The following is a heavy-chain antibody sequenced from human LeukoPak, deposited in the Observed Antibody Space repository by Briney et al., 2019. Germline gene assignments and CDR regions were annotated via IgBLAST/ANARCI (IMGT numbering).Heavy chain of an antibody. Sequence: TPSETLSLTCTVSGGSISSYYWSWVRQPPGKGLEWIGYIYYSGSTNYNPSLKSRVTISVDTSKNQFSLKLSSVTAADTAVYYCARRIQLWREYYFDYWGQGTLVTVSS. CDR2: IYYSGST. CDR1: GGSISSYY. D-gene: IGHD5-18*01. CDR3: ARRIQLWREYYFDY. J-gene: IGHJ4*02. V-gene: IGHV4-59*08.